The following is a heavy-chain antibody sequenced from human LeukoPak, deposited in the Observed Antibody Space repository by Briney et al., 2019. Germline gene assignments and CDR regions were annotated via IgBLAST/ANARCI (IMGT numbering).Heavy chain of an antibody. D-gene: IGHD3-10*01. CDR2: IYSGGAT. CDR1: GFTVISNL. Sequence: PGGSLRLSCAASGFTVISNLMTWVRQSPGRGLEWLSSIYSGGATYYADSVKGRFTISRDSSKNTLSLQMNSLGAEDTAVYFCAGSGAGEDYFDKWGQGTLVTVSS. J-gene: IGHJ4*02. V-gene: IGHV3-53*01. CDR3: AGSGAGEDYFDK.